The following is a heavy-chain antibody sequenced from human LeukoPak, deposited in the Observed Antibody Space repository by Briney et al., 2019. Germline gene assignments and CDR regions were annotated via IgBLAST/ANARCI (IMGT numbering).Heavy chain of an antibody. Sequence: GGSLRLSCAASGFTFSNLGMNWVRQAPGKGLEWVAVISSDGSNKYYADSVEGRFTISRDNSKNTLYLQMNSLRAEDTAVYYCAKGGNKWNFRSYFDNWGQGTLVTVSS. CDR2: ISSDGSNK. D-gene: IGHD1-7*01. V-gene: IGHV3-30*18. J-gene: IGHJ4*02. CDR1: GFTFSNLG. CDR3: AKGGNKWNFRSYFDN.